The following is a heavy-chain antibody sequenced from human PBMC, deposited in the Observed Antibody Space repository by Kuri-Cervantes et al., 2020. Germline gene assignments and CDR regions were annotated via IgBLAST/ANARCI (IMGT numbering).Heavy chain of an antibody. J-gene: IGHJ4*02. V-gene: IGHV3-30-3*01. CDR3: ARDSISLLWFGEASPDLPQPDY. Sequence: GGSLRLSCAASGFTFSSYAMHWVRQAPGKGLEWVAVISYDGSNKYYADSVKGRFTISRDNAKNSLYLQMNSLRAEDTAVYYCARDSISLLWFGEASPDLPQPDYWGQGTLVTVSS. CDR1: GFTFSSYA. D-gene: IGHD3-10*01. CDR2: ISYDGSNK.